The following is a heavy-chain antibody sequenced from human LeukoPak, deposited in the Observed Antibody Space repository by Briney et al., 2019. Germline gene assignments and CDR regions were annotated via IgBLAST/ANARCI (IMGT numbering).Heavy chain of an antibody. CDR1: GGTFSSYA. V-gene: IGHV1-69*06. J-gene: IGHJ4*02. CDR3: ARGLRGYSGYDFDY. Sequence: GASVKVSCKASGGTFSSYAISWVRQAPGQGLEWMGGIIPIFGTANYAQKFQGRVTITADKSTSTAYMELSSLRSEDTAVYYCARGLRGYSGYDFDYWGQGTLVTVSS. D-gene: IGHD5-12*01. CDR2: IIPIFGTA.